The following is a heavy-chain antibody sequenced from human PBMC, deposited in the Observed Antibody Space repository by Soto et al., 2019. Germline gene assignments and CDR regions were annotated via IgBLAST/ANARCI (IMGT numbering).Heavy chain of an antibody. D-gene: IGHD2-15*01. J-gene: IGHJ6*02. CDR3: ARDGGYCRGGSCYIYGMDV. Sequence: GGSLRLSCAVSGFTFRSSPMSWVRRAPGKGLEWVSGINGGDDSKHYAESVRGRFTIPRDNAKNSLYLQMNSLRDEDTAVYYWARDGGYCRGGSCYIYGMDVWGQGPTVPVPS. CDR1: GFTFRSSP. V-gene: IGHV3-23*01. CDR2: INGGDDSK.